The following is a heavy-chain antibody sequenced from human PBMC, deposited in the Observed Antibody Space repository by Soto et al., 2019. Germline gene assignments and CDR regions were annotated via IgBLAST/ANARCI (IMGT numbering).Heavy chain of an antibody. CDR1: GFTFNTFD. D-gene: IGHD2-21*01. J-gene: IGHJ5*02. CDR2: ITTISAYI. Sequence: EVQLVESGGGLVKPGGSLRLSCAASGFTFNTFDMNWVRQAPGKGLEWVSSITTISAYIYYADSLKGRITSSRDNAKNSLFLQMNSLRAEDTAVYYCVRSGTARLLRHSWFDTWGQGTLVTVSS. V-gene: IGHV3-21*01. CDR3: VRSGTARLLRHSWFDT.